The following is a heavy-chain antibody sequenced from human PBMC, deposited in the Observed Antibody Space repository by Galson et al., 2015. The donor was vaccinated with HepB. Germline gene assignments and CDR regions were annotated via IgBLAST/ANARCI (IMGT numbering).Heavy chain of an antibody. CDR2: IYYSGST. V-gene: IGHV4-31*03. J-gene: IGHJ4*02. CDR1: GGSISSGGYY. CDR3: ARDRIGTDESSFDY. D-gene: IGHD3/OR15-3a*01. Sequence: TLSLTCTVSGGSISSGGYYWSWVRQHPGKGLEWVGYIYYSGSTYYNPSLKSRVTISVDTSKNQFSLKLSSVTAADTAVYYCARDRIGTDESSFDYWGQGTLVTVSS.